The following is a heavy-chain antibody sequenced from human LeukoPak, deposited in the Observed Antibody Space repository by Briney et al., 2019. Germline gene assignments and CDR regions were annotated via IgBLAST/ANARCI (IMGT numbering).Heavy chain of an antibody. Sequence: PGRSLRLSCAASGFTFSSYGMHLVRQAPGKGLEWVAVISYDGSNKYYADSVKGRFTISRDNSKNTLYLQMSSLRAEDTAVYYCAKFENYYDSSGYDFDYWGQGTLVTVSS. D-gene: IGHD3-22*01. CDR2: ISYDGSNK. J-gene: IGHJ4*02. CDR1: GFTFSSYG. CDR3: AKFENYYDSSGYDFDY. V-gene: IGHV3-30*18.